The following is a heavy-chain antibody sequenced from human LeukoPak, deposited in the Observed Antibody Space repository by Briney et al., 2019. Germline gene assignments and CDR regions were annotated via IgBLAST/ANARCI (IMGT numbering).Heavy chain of an antibody. D-gene: IGHD3-9*01. CDR3: ARTPVLRDFDWWWGRNWFDP. CDR2: IILIFGKA. CDR1: VGTFRSYA. J-gene: IGHJ5*02. Sequence: SVRVSCKASVGTFRSYAISWVRQAPGQGLGWMGSIILIFGKANYAQKFQGRVTITTDESTSTAYLELSSLRSEDTAVYYCARTPVLRDFDWWWGRNWFDPWGQGTLVTVSS. V-gene: IGHV1-69*05.